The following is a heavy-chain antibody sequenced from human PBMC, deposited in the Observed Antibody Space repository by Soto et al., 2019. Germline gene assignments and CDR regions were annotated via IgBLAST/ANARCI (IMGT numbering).Heavy chain of an antibody. CDR3: ASWTGKGGYYYGMDV. CDR1: GRSLSSGSYY. Sequence: SETLSLTCTVSGRSLSSGSYYWSWIRQPPGKGLEWIGYIYYSGSTNYNPSLKSRVTISVDTSKNQFSLKLSSVTAADTAVYYCASWTGKGGYYYGMDVWGQGTTVTVSS. CDR2: IYYSGST. V-gene: IGHV4-61*01. D-gene: IGHD3-10*01. J-gene: IGHJ6*02.